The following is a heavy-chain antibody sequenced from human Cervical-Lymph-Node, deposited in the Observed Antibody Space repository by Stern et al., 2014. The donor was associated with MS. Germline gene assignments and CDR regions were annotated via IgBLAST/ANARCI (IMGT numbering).Heavy chain of an antibody. V-gene: IGHV7-4-1*02. CDR3: ARDFVETPMITRSDYLDY. Sequence: VQLVQSGSELKKPGASVKISCEASGYTFTSYAVNWVRQAPGQGLEWMGSINTNPGKPTYAQGFTGRFLFSLDTSVSTAYLQISSLKTEDTAVYYCARDFVETPMITRSDYLDYWGQGTLVAVSS. CDR2: INTNPGKP. J-gene: IGHJ4*02. CDR1: GYTFTSYA. D-gene: IGHD5-18*01.